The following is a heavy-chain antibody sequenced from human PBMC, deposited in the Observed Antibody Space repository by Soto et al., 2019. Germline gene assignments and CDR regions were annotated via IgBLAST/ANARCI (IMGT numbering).Heavy chain of an antibody. Sequence: PGGSLRLSCAASGFSFTRHAMSWVRQAPGRGLEWVSAINDNGASTWYADSVKGRFTISRDNSKNTLYLQMNSLRADDTAFYYCAKGSASSRPYYFDSWGQGTLVTAPQ. CDR2: INDNGAST. J-gene: IGHJ4*02. V-gene: IGHV3-23*01. CDR3: AKGSASSRPYYFDS. D-gene: IGHD6-6*01. CDR1: GFSFTRHA.